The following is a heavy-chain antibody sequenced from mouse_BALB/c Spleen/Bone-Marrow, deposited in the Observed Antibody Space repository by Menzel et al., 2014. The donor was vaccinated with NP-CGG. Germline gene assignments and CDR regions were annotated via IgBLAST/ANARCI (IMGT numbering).Heavy chain of an antibody. CDR3: ARLSYYGRFAY. CDR1: GFDFSRYW. V-gene: IGHV4-1*02. J-gene: IGHJ3*01. CDR2: INPDSSTI. D-gene: IGHD1-1*01. Sequence: DVHLVESGGGLVQPGGSLKLSCAASGFDFSRYWMSWVRQAPGKGLEWIGEINPDSSTINYTPSLKDKFIISRDNTKNTLYLQMSKVRSEDTALYYCARLSYYGRFAYWGQGTLVTVPA.